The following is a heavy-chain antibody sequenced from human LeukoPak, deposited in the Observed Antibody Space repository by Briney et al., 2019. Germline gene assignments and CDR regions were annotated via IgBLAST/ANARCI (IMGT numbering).Heavy chain of an antibody. V-gene: IGHV3-23*01. J-gene: IGHJ4*02. CDR3: AKDHMVRGVIIRSYLDY. CDR1: GFTFSSYA. CDR2: ISGSGGST. D-gene: IGHD3-10*01. Sequence: GGSLRLSCAASGFTFSSYAMSWVRQAPGKGLEWVSAISGSGGSTYYADSVKGRFTISRDNSKNTLYLQMNSLRAEDTAVYYCAKDHMVRGVIIRSYLDYWGQGTLVTVSS.